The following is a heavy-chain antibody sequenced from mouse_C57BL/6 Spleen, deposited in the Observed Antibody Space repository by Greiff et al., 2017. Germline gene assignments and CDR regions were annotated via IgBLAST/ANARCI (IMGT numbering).Heavy chain of an antibody. J-gene: IGHJ3*01. CDR1: GFNIKDYY. D-gene: IGHD2-4*01. CDR2: IDPEDGET. CDR3: ARRVDYDDGPWFAY. Sequence: EVKVEESGAELVKPGASVKLSCTASGFNIKDYYMHWVKQRTEQGLEWIGRIDPEDGETKYAPKFQGKATLTADTSSNQAYLQLRSLTSEDTAVYYGARRVDYDDGPWFAYWGKGTLVTVSA. V-gene: IGHV14-2*01.